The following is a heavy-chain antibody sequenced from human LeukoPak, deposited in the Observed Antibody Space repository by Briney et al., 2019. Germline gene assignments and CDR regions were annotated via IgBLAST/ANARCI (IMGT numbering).Heavy chain of an antibody. V-gene: IGHV4-30-4*01. CDR2: SGNT. Sequence: SETLSLTCTVSGATISSGAYHWSWIRQPPGKGLEWIGYSGNTNYSPSLNSRVTISVDTSKNQFSLRLSSVTAADTAVYFCATYYAGRGGSGYWGQGTLVTVSS. J-gene: IGHJ4*02. CDR1: GATISSGAYH. D-gene: IGHD3-10*01. CDR3: ATYYAGRGGSGY.